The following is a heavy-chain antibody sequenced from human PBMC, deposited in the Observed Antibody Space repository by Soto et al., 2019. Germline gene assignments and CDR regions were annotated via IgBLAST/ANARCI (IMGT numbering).Heavy chain of an antibody. J-gene: IGHJ4*02. Sequence: GESLRISCKASGYSFTTYWFGWVRQMHGKGLEWMGMIYPGDSDTRYSPYFQGQVTISADRSINTSYLQWSSLNASDTAMYFCARCPFTGSYYSGFDYWGQGTLVTVSS. V-gene: IGHV5-51*01. D-gene: IGHD3-22*01. CDR2: IYPGDSDT. CDR3: ARCPFTGSYYSGFDY. CDR1: GYSFTTYW.